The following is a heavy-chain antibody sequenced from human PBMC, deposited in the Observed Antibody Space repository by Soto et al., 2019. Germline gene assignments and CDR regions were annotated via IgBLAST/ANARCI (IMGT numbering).Heavy chain of an antibody. V-gene: IGHV1-46*01. Sequence: GASVKVSCKASGYTFTSYYMHWVRQAPGQGLEWMGIINPSGGSTSYAQKFQGRVTMTRDTSTSTVYMELSSLRSEDTAVYYCARDLGPLDYYDSSKPQYYFDYWGQGTLVTVSS. J-gene: IGHJ4*02. D-gene: IGHD3-22*01. CDR2: INPSGGST. CDR1: GYTFTSYY. CDR3: ARDLGPLDYYDSSKPQYYFDY.